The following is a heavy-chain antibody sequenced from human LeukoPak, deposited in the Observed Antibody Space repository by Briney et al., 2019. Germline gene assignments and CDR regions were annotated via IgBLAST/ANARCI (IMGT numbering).Heavy chain of an antibody. CDR3: ARENHLNYYGSGSYCDY. CDR2: IYFSGST. CDR1: GGSIRSGDYY. J-gene: IGHJ4*02. V-gene: IGHV4-31*03. D-gene: IGHD3-10*01. Sequence: SETLSLTCTVSGGSIRSGDYYWSWIRQHPGKGLEWIGYIYFSGSTYYNPSLKSRLIISVDTSKNQFSLKLSSVTAADTAVYYCARENHLNYYGSGSYCDYWGQGTLVTVSS.